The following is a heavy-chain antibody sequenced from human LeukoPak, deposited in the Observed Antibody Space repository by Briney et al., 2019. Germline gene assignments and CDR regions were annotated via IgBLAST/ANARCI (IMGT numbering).Heavy chain of an antibody. CDR1: GLIFNIYG. CDR3: ANGGYSYDPPDY. J-gene: IGHJ4*02. V-gene: IGHV3-30*02. D-gene: IGHD5-18*01. CDR2: IRYDGSDK. Sequence: PGGSLRLSCAASGLIFNIYGMHWVRQAPGKGLDWVAFIRYDGSDKYYADSVKGRFTISRDNSKNTLNLEMNSLRAEDTAVYYCANGGYSYDPPDYWGQGTLVTVSS.